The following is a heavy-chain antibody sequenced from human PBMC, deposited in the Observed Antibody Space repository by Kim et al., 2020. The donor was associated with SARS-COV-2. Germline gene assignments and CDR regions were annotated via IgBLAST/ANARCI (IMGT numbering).Heavy chain of an antibody. D-gene: IGHD1-26*01. V-gene: IGHV3-49*03. CDR3: TRDWVGGSYGGRDDY. J-gene: IGHJ4*02. CDR1: GFTFGDYA. Sequence: GVLRLSCTASGFTFGDYAMSWFRQAPGKGLEWVGFIRSKAYGGTTEYAASVKGRFTISRDDSKSIAYLQMNSLKTEDTAVYYCTRDWVGGSYGGRDDYWGQGTLVTVSS. CDR2: IRSKAYGGTT.